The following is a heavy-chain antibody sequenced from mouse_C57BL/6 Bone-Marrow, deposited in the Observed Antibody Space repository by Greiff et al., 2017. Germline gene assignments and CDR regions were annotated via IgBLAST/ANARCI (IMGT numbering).Heavy chain of an antibody. CDR1: GYTFTDYY. V-gene: IGHV1-19*01. Sequence: EVQLQQSGPVLVKPGASVKMSCKASGYTFTDYYMNWVKQSHGKSLERIGVINPYNGGTSYNQKFKGKATLTVDKSSSTAYMELNSLTSEDSAVYYCARLGLRYYYAMDYWGQGTSVTVSS. CDR3: ARLGLRYYYAMDY. D-gene: IGHD1-1*01. CDR2: INPYNGGT. J-gene: IGHJ4*01.